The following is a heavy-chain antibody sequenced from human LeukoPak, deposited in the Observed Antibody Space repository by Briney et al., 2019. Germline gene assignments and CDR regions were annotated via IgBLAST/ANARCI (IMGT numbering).Heavy chain of an antibody. D-gene: IGHD3-22*01. J-gene: IGHJ4*02. CDR3: ASDSSGHGDFDY. Sequence: SETLSLTCTVSGGSISSYYWSWIRQPPGKGLEWIGYIYYSGSTNYNPSLKSRVTISVDTSKNQFSLKLSSVTAADTAVYYCASDSSGHGDFDYWGQGTLVTVSS. CDR2: IYYSGST. CDR1: GGSISSYY. V-gene: IGHV4-59*01.